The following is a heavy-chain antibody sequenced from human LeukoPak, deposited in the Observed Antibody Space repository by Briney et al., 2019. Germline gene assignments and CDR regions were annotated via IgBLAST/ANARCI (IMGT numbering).Heavy chain of an antibody. V-gene: IGHV3-53*01. J-gene: IGHJ4*02. CDR1: GFTVSSNY. Sequence: GGSLRLSCAASGFTVSSNYMSWVRQAPGKGLEWVSVIYSGGSIYYADSVKGRFTISRDNGKNTLYLQMNSLRAEDTAVYYCARGSTYYDSSGQVPFDYWGQGTLVTVSS. CDR2: IYSGGSI. CDR3: ARGSTYYDSSGQVPFDY. D-gene: IGHD3-22*01.